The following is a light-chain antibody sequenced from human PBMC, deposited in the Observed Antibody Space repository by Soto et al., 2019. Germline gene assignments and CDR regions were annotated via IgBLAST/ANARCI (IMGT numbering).Light chain of an antibody. CDR3: QKRSNWPLT. J-gene: IGKJ4*01. Sequence: EIVLTQSPATLSLSPGERATLTCRASQSVSSYLAWYQQKPGQAPRLLIYDASTMATGIPARFSGSGSGTDFTLTISSLEPEDFAVYYCQKRSNWPLTFGGGTKVEIK. CDR1: QSVSSY. V-gene: IGKV3-11*01. CDR2: DAS.